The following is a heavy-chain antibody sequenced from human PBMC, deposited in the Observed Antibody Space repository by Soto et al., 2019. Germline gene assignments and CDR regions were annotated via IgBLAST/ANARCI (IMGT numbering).Heavy chain of an antibody. CDR1: GYSFTSYW. CDR2: IYPGDSDT. V-gene: IGHV5-51*01. Sequence: GESLKISCKGSGYSFTSYWIGWVRQMPGKGLEWMGIIYPGDSDTRYSPSFQGQVTISADKSISTAYLQWSSLKASDTAMYYCARSNGGCSGGSCYYYYYGMDVWGQGTTVTVSS. J-gene: IGHJ6*02. CDR3: ARSNGGCSGGSCYYYYYGMDV. D-gene: IGHD2-15*01.